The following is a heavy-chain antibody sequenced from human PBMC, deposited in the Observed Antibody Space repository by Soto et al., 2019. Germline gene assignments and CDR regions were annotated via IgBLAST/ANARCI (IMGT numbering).Heavy chain of an antibody. CDR2: IYYSGST. CDR1: GGSISSGDYY. V-gene: IGHV4-30-4*01. CDR3: AREHARDNWFDP. Sequence: QVQLQESGPGLVKPSQTLSLTCTVSGGSISSGDYYWSWIRQPPGKGLEWIGYIYYSGSTYYNTSLKRRVTISVDTPKNQFFLKLSSVTAADTAVYYCAREHARDNWFDPWGQGTLVTVSS. J-gene: IGHJ5*02. D-gene: IGHD2-8*01.